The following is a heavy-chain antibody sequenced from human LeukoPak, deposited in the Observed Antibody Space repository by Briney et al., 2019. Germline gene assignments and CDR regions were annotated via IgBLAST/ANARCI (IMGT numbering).Heavy chain of an antibody. V-gene: IGHV4-39*01. D-gene: IGHD6-13*01. CDR2: IYYSGST. CDR3: ARHLASSSWYDY. J-gene: IGHJ4*02. CDR1: GGSVTNTNYY. Sequence: PSETLSLTCTVSGGSVTNTNYYWGWVRQPPGKGLEWIGSIYYSGSTYYIPSLKSRVTISVDTSKNQFSLKLNSVTAADTAVYYCARHLASSSWYDYWGQGTLVTVSS.